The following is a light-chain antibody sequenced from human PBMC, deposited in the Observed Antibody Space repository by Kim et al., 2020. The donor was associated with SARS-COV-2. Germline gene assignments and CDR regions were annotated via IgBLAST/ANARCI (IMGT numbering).Light chain of an antibody. V-gene: IGLV1-47*01. CDR2: RNN. CDR1: SSNIGSNY. CDR3: AAWDDSLSGVV. J-gene: IGLJ2*01. Sequence: GRRDTSSCSGSSSNIGSNYVYWYQQLPGTAPKLLIYRNNQRPSGVPDRFSGSKSGTSASLAISGLRSEDAADYYCAAWDDSLSGVVFGGGTQLTVL.